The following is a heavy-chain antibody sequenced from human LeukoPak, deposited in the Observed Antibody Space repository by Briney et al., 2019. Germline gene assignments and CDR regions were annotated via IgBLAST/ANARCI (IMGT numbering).Heavy chain of an antibody. V-gene: IGHV1-18*01. Sequence: ASVKVSCKASGYTFTSYGISWVRQAPGQGLEWMGWISAYNGNTNYAQKFQGRVTMTRDTSTSTVFMELSSLRSEDTAVYYCARDVATITYYYYGMDVWGQGTTVTVSS. CDR3: ARDVATITYYYYGMDV. D-gene: IGHD5-12*01. CDR1: GYTFTSYG. J-gene: IGHJ6*02. CDR2: ISAYNGNT.